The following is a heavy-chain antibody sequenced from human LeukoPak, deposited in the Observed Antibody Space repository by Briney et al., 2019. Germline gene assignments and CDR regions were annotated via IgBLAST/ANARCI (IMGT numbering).Heavy chain of an antibody. V-gene: IGHV3-7*01. CDR3: AKDLLPTIQDNDAFDI. J-gene: IGHJ3*02. CDR1: GCTFSRNW. Sequence: GGSLRLSCAASGCTFSRNWMSWVRQAPGKGLEWVANIKQDASDKYYVDSVKGRFTISRDNAKNSLYLQMNSLRAEDTAVFYCAKDLLPTIQDNDAFDIWGQGTMVTVSS. CDR2: IKQDASDK. D-gene: IGHD1-26*01.